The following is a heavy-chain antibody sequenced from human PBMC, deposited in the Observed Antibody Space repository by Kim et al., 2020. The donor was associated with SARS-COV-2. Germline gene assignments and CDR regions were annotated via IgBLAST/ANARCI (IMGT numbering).Heavy chain of an antibody. CDR2: ISSSGSTI. D-gene: IGHD1-26*01. J-gene: IGHJ6*02. CDR3: ARGLVGATSPNLLRYYYYGMDV. Sequence: GGSLRLSCAASGFTFSSYEMNWVRQAPGKGLEWVSYISSSGSTIYYADSVKGRFTISRDNAKNSLYLQMNSLRAEDTAVYYCARGLVGATSPNLLRYYYYGMDVWGQGTTVTVSS. CDR1: GFTFSSYE. V-gene: IGHV3-48*03.